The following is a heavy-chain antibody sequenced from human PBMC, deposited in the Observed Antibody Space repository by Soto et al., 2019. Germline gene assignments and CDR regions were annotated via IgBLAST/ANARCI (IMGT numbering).Heavy chain of an antibody. CDR3: AKASWQWLVLSLDY. D-gene: IGHD6-19*01. V-gene: IGHV3-30*18. Sequence: GGSLRLSCAAPGFTFSSYGMFWGCQAQAKGQEWVVVILYDGSNKYYADSVKGRFTISIDNSKNTLSLQLNCLRAEDTAVYYCAKASWQWLVLSLDYWGQGTLVTVSS. J-gene: IGHJ4*02. CDR2: ILYDGSNK. CDR1: GFTFSSYG.